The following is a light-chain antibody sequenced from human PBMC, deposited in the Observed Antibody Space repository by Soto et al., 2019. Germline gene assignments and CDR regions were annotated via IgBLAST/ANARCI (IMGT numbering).Light chain of an antibody. V-gene: IGKV4-1*01. J-gene: IGKJ5*01. CDR1: QSVLYSSNNKNY. CDR2: WSS. Sequence: DIVMTQSPDSLAVSLGERATINCKSSQSVLYSSNNKNYLAWYQQKPGQPPKLLIYWSSTRESGVPDRFSGGGSGTYFTHTISSLQAEDVAVYSCQQYYSTPITFGQGTRMEIK. CDR3: QQYYSTPIT.